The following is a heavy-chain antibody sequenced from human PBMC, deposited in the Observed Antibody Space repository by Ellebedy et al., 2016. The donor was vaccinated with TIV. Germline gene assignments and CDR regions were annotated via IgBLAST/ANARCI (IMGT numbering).Heavy chain of an antibody. CDR3: ARGGGRGLPLQ. V-gene: IGHV3-74*01. CDR2: FNSYGTII. CDR1: GFTLTGEW. D-gene: IGHD4-11*01. Sequence: PGGSLRLSCVGSGFTLTGEWLHWIRQVPGKGLVWVSRFNSYGTIISYADSVKGRFTISRNNARNTLYLQMNSLKVEDTAIFYCARGGGRGLPLQWGQGTLVIVSS. J-gene: IGHJ4*02.